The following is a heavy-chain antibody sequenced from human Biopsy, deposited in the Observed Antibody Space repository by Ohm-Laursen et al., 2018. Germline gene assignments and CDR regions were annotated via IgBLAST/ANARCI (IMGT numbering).Heavy chain of an antibody. V-gene: IGHV1-8*01. CDR1: GYTFISYD. CDR2: MNPNSGKT. J-gene: IGHJ6*02. Sequence: ASVKVSCKASGYTFISYDIDWVRQATGQGLEWMGWMNPNSGKTGYAQKFQGRVTMTTNTSVNTAYMELSSLTFEDTAVYYCARDYQPYLVTIHYYYYGTDVWGQGTTVTVSS. CDR3: ARDYQPYLVTIHYYYYGTDV. D-gene: IGHD2-2*01.